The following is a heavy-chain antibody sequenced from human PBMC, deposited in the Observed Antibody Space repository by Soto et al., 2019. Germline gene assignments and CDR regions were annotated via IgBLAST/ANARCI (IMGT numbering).Heavy chain of an antibody. V-gene: IGHV1-69*12. J-gene: IGHJ2*01. Sequence: QVQLVQSGAEVKKPGSSVKVSCKASGGTFSNYPVSWVRHAPGQGLEWMGGIIPIFGTVNYAQKFQGRLTITAKDSPSTADMELSSPRSEDTAVYYCARGNHRWLQLWYFDLWGRGTLVTVSS. CDR1: GGTFSNYP. CDR2: IIPIFGTV. D-gene: IGHD5-12*01. CDR3: ARGNHRWLQLWYFDL.